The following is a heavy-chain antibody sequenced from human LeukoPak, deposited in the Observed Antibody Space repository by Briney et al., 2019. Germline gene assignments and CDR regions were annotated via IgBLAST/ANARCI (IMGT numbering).Heavy chain of an antibody. D-gene: IGHD6-13*01. V-gene: IGHV3-33*01. Sequence: GGSLRLSCAASGFTFSSYGMHWVRQAPGKGLEWVAVIWYDGSNKYYADSVKGRFTISRDNSKNTLYLQMNSLRAEDTAVYYCARDGGIAAAGHNSFDPWGQGTLVTVSS. J-gene: IGHJ5*02. CDR2: IWYDGSNK. CDR3: ARDGGIAAAGHNSFDP. CDR1: GFTFSSYG.